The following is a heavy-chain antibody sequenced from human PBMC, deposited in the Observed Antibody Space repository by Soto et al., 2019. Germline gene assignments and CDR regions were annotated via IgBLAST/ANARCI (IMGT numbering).Heavy chain of an antibody. J-gene: IGHJ6*02. CDR2: IWYDGSNK. V-gene: IGHV3-33*01. CDR1: GFTFSSYG. Sequence: QVQLVESGGGVVQPGRSLRLSCAASGFTFSSYGMHWVRQAPGKGVEWVAVIWYDGSNKYYADSVKGRFTISRDNSKNTLYLQMNSLRAEDTAVYYCASEYCSGGSCYYYGMDVWGQGTTVTVSS. D-gene: IGHD2-15*01. CDR3: ASEYCSGGSCYYYGMDV.